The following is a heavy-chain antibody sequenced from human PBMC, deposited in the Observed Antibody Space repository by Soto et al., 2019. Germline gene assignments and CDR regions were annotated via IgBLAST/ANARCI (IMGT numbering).Heavy chain of an antibody. CDR3: AKSRDAYNFYFYYGMDV. CDR1: GFTFSSYG. J-gene: IGHJ6*02. CDR2: ISYDGSNK. D-gene: IGHD2-2*01. Sequence: GGSLRLSCAASGFTFSSYGMHWVRQAPGKGLEWVAVISYDGSNKYYADSVKGRFTISRDNSKNALYLQVSSLRAEDTAVYYCAKSRDAYNFYFYYGMDVWGQGTTVTVSS. V-gene: IGHV3-30*18.